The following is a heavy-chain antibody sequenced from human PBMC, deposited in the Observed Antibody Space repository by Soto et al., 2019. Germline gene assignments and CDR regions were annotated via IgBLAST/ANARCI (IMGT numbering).Heavy chain of an antibody. V-gene: IGHV3-7*03. CDR2: IKEDGSEE. CDR1: GFTLSRHW. Sequence: GGSLRLSCAASGFTLSRHWMSWVRQAPGKGLEWVAKIKEDGSEENYVDYVKGRFTISRDNAKNSLYLQMNSLRAEDTAVYYCARDGLPFALDIWGQGTMVTVSS. CDR3: ARDGLPFALDI. D-gene: IGHD3-16*01. J-gene: IGHJ3*02.